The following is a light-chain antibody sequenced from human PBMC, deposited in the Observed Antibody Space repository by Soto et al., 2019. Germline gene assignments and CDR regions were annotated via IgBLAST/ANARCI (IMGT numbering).Light chain of an antibody. CDR3: QQYNDSFPYT. CDR1: QSISTW. Sequence: DIQLTQSPSTLSASIGDRVTITCRASQSISTWLAWYQQKPGTAPTLLIYKASTLEGGVPSRFSGSRSGTEFTLTVSSLQPDDFATYYCQQYNDSFPYTFGQGTKLEIK. V-gene: IGKV1-5*03. J-gene: IGKJ2*01. CDR2: KAS.